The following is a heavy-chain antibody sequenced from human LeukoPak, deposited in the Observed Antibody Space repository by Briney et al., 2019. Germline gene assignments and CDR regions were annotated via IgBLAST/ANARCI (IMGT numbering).Heavy chain of an antibody. V-gene: IGHV1-69*05. CDR1: GGTFSSYA. CDR2: IIPIFGTA. CDR3: ARAGWDYYGSGSYYNFDY. J-gene: IGHJ4*02. Sequence: SVKVSCKASGGTFSSYAISWVRQAPGQGLEWMGGIIPIFGTANYAQKFQGRVTITTDESTSTAYMELSSLRSEDTAVYYCARAGWDYYGSGSYYNFDYWGQGTLVTVSS. D-gene: IGHD3-10*01.